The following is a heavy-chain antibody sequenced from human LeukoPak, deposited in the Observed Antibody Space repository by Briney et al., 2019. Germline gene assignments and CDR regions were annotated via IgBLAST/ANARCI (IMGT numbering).Heavy chain of an antibody. CDR1: GGSLNGYY. CDR2: GGNSGGT. J-gene: IGHJ4*02. Sequence: PSETLSLTCAVYGGSLNGYYWSWIRQPPGKGLEWIGEGGNSGGTKFNPSLKSRVTISVDTSKNQFSLKLSSVTAADTAVYYCARDKRLGIAAAGTGYYFDYWGQGTLVTVSS. D-gene: IGHD6-13*01. V-gene: IGHV4-34*01. CDR3: ARDKRLGIAAAGTGYYFDY.